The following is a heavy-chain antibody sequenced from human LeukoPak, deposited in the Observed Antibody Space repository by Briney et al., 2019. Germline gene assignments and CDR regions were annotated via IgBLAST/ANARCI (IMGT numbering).Heavy chain of an antibody. CDR2: ITNSGTT. J-gene: IGHJ4*02. CDR1: GESISSHY. Sequence: KTSETLSLTCNVSGESISSHYWSWTRQSPGKGLEWIGYITNSGTTKFNPSLKSRVTISRDTSKNQISLRLSSVTAADTAVYFCARDRSSNAKGHYDFWGQGTRVTVTP. D-gene: IGHD6-6*01. V-gene: IGHV4-59*11. CDR3: ARDRSSNAKGHYDF.